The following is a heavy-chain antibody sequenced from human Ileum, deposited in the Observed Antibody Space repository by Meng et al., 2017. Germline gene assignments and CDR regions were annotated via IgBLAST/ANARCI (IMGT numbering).Heavy chain of an antibody. J-gene: IGHJ4*02. CDR3: ARDHMGSLDY. Sequence: QVHLPGSGPVLGMPAETPLLTCTVSGGSDSRAGYPWGWIRQPPGKGLEWIGYASTNYNPSLKSRVTISLDTSRNQFSLSLSSVTAADTAVYYCARDHMGSLDYWGQGILVTVSS. V-gene: IGHV4-61*08. D-gene: IGHD1-26*01. CDR2: AST. CDR1: GGSDSRAGYP.